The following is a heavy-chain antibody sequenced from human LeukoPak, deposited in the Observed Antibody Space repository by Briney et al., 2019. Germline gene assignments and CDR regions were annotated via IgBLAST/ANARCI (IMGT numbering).Heavy chain of an antibody. CDR2: IYTSGST. V-gene: IGHV4-4*09. CDR1: GGSISSYY. CDR3: ARSLGQAFDI. J-gene: IGHJ3*02. Sequence: SETLSLTCTVSGGSISSYYWSWIRQPPGKGLEWIGYIYTSGSTNYNPSLKSRVTISVDTSKNQFSLKLSSVTAADTAVYYCARSLGQAFDIWGQGTMVTVSS.